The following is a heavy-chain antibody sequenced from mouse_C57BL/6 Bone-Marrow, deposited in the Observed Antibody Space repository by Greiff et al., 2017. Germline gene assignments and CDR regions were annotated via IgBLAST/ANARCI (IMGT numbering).Heavy chain of an antibody. Sequence: VMLVESGGGLVQPGESLKLSCESNESEFPSHDMSWVRKTPEKRLELVAAINSDCGSTYYPDTMERRFIISSDNTKKTLYLQMSSLRSEDTALYYCARHHYYGSSPWFAYWGQGTLVTVSA. CDR2: INSDCGST. CDR3: ARHHYYGSSPWFAY. J-gene: IGHJ3*01. V-gene: IGHV5-2*01. D-gene: IGHD1-1*01. CDR1: ESEFPSHD.